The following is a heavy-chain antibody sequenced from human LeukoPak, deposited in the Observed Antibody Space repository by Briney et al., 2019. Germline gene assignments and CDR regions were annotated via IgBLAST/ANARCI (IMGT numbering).Heavy chain of an antibody. J-gene: IGHJ6*03. Sequence: GAPVKASYKASGYTFTSYGISGVRQAPGHGLEGMGWISAYNGKTKYAQKLKGRVTMTTNTSTSTAYMVLRSLRSDDTAVYYCARTSGYDYFYYYYYMDVWGKGTTVIVS. CDR2: ISAYNGKT. V-gene: IGHV1-18*01. CDR3: ARTSGYDYFYYYYYMDV. CDR1: GYTFTSYG. D-gene: IGHD5-12*01.